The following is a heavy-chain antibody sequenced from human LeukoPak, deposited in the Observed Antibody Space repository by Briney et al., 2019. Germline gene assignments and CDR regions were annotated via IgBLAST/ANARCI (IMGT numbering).Heavy chain of an antibody. CDR3: ARDRGGSKYFDS. D-gene: IGHD3-10*01. CDR2: ISASGST. V-gene: IGHV3-23*01. CDR1: GFTFSSYA. Sequence: GGSLRLSCAASGFTFSSYAMTWVRQAPGKGLEWVSGISASGSTYYVDSVKGRFTISRDNSNNALYLQMNSLRDEDTAVYYCARDRGGSKYFDSWGQGTLVTVSS. J-gene: IGHJ4*02.